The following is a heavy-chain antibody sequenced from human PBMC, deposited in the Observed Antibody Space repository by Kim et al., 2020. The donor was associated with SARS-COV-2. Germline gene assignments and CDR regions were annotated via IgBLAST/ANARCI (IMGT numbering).Heavy chain of an antibody. Sequence: DSVKGRFTISRDNSKNTLYLQMNSLRAEDTAVYYCAKDRSSSGWYFAFDIWGQGTMVTVSS. J-gene: IGHJ3*02. CDR3: AKDRSSSGWYFAFDI. D-gene: IGHD6-19*01. V-gene: IGHV3-23*01.